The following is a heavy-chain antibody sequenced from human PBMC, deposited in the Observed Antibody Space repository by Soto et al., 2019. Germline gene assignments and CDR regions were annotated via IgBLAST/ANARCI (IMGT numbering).Heavy chain of an antibody. V-gene: IGHV3-21*01. CDR1: GFTFSSYS. CDR2: ISSSSSYI. J-gene: IGHJ4*02. Sequence: GGSLRLSCAASGFTFSSYSMNWVRQAPGKGLEWVSSISSSSSYIYYADSVKGRFTISRDNAKNSLYLQMNSLRAEDTAVYYCATDKPVIGQGEFEYWGPGTLVTVSS. D-gene: IGHD3-10*01. CDR3: ATDKPVIGQGEFEY.